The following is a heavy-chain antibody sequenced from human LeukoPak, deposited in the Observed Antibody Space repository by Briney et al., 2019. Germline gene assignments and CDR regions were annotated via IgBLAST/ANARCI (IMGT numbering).Heavy chain of an antibody. CDR3: TREAMQQFPPYYYYYMDV. V-gene: IGHV4-4*07. D-gene: IGHD6-13*01. CDR2: IYSTGTN. J-gene: IGHJ6*03. Sequence: SETLSLTCSVSGDSIINYYWSWIRQPAGKGLEWLGRIYSTGTNDYNLSVKRRLTMSVDISKRQISLKLTSVTAADTAVYYCTREAMQQFPPYYYYYMDVWGKGTAVTVSS. CDR1: GDSIINYY.